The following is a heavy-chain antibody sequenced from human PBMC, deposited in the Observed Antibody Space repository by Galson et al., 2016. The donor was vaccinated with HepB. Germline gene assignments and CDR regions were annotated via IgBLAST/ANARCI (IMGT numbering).Heavy chain of an antibody. D-gene: IGHD6-19*01. Sequence: QSGAEVKKSGEYLRISCKGSGYRFNTYWIGWVRQMPGKGLEWMGIIHPDDSDTRYRPSFQGQVTISADKSISTAFLQWNSLKASDTAMYYCVRLSGWVRIDYWGQGTLVTVSS. CDR3: VRLSGWVRIDY. CDR1: GYRFNTYW. V-gene: IGHV5-51*01. CDR2: IHPDDSDT. J-gene: IGHJ4*02.